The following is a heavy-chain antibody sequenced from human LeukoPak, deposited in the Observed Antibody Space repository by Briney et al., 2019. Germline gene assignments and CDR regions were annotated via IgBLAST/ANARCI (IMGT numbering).Heavy chain of an antibody. CDR2: ISGSGGST. Sequence: GGSLRLSCAASGFTFSSYAMSWVRQAPGKGLEWVSAISGSGGSTYYADSVKGRFTISRDNSKNTLYVQMNSLRAEDTAVYYCGRIVLFELVPVVILLLLLQLGLWGQGTTVTVSS. J-gene: IGHJ6*01. D-gene: IGHD2-2*02. CDR3: GRIVLFELVPVVILLLLLQLGL. V-gene: IGHV3-23*01. CDR1: GFTFSSYA.